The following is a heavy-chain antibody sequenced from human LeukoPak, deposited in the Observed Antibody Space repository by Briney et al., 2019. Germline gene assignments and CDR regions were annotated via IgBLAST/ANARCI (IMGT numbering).Heavy chain of an antibody. CDR3: ARNANPADAFDI. CDR1: GGSISSSNW. D-gene: IGHD2-2*01. V-gene: IGHV4-4*02. CDR2: IYHSGST. J-gene: IGHJ3*02. Sequence: SGTLSLTCAVSGGSISSSNWWSWVRQPPGKGLEWIGEIYHSGSTNYNPSLESRVSISVDKSKNLFSLKLNSVTAADTAVYYCARNANPADAFDIWGQGTMVTVFS.